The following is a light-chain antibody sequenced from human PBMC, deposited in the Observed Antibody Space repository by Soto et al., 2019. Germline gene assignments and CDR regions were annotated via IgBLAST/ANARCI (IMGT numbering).Light chain of an antibody. Sequence: DIQMTQSPSTLSASVGDRVTITCRASQSISSYLAWYQQKPGKAPKLLIYDASRLETGVPSRFSGSGSGTEFTLTISSLQPDDFATYYCQQYNSYSPTFGQGTKVDI. CDR1: QSISSY. CDR3: QQYNSYSPT. CDR2: DAS. J-gene: IGKJ1*01. V-gene: IGKV1-5*01.